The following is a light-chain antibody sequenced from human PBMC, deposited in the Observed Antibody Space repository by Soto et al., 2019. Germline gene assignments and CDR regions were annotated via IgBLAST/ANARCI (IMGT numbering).Light chain of an antibody. CDR3: QQYFSYPIT. J-gene: IGKJ5*01. V-gene: IGKV1-8*01. Sequence: AIRLPQSPSSFSASTGDRVTITCRASQDVSTNLAWYQQKPGEAPKLLVSAISNLQTGVPSRFSGSGSGTDFTLTIYGLQSEDFATYYCQQYFSYPITFGQGTRLEIK. CDR1: QDVSTN. CDR2: AIS.